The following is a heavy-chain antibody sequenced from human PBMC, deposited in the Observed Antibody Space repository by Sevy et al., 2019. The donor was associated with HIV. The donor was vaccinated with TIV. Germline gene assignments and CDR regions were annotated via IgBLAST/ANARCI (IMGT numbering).Heavy chain of an antibody. D-gene: IGHD1-1*01. CDR1: GYSFSSYW. J-gene: IGHJ6*02. V-gene: IGHV5-51*01. CDR2: IYPGDSDT. Sequence: GESLKIFCKASGYSFSSYWFGWVRQMPGKGLEWMGIIYPGDSDTRYSLSFQGQVTISVDKSFSTAYLQWSSLKASDTAIYYCARGARGTLPSFYYYGFDVWGQGTTVTVS. CDR3: ARGARGTLPSFYYYGFDV.